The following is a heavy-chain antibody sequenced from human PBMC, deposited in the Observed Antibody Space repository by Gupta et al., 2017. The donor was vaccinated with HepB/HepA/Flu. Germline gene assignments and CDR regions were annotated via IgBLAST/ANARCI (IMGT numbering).Heavy chain of an antibody. Sequence: EVQLVESGGGLVQPGRSLRLSCTVSGFTLGDYGMSWVRQAPGKGLEWVGFIRRTVNGGTTEYAASVKGRFTISRDDSKSIAYLQMNSLKTEDTAVYYCTRERVSGYKFYYHYYERDVWGQGTTVIVSS. CDR2: IRRTVNGGTT. V-gene: IGHV3-49*04. J-gene: IGHJ6*02. D-gene: IGHD5-12*01. CDR3: TRERVSGYKFYYHYYERDV. CDR1: GFTLGDYG.